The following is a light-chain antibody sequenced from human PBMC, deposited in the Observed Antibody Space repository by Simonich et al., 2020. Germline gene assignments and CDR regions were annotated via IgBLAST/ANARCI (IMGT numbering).Light chain of an antibody. CDR3: QKYTSALPLT. CDR1: QGISNY. CDR2: AAS. Sequence: DIQMTQSPSSLSASVGDRVTITCRASQGISNYLAWYQQKPGKVPKLLIYAASTLQSGGPSRFSGSGSWTKFTPPISSRQPEDVATYYCQKYTSALPLTFGGGTKVEIK. J-gene: IGKJ4*01. V-gene: IGKV1-27*01.